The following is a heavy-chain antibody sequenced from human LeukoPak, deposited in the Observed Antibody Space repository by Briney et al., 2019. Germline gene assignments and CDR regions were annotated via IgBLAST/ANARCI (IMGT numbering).Heavy chain of an antibody. D-gene: IGHD6-6*01. J-gene: IGHJ4*02. CDR3: AKGSSSYDS. V-gene: IGHV3-23*01. CDR2: ISDSSSNS. Sequence: PGGSLRLSCAASGFTFSSYAMTWVRQAPEKGLEGVSTISDSSSNSYSADSVKGRFTISRDNSRNTLFLQMNSLRAEDTAVYYCAKGSSSYDSWGQGTPVTVSA. CDR1: GFTFSSYA.